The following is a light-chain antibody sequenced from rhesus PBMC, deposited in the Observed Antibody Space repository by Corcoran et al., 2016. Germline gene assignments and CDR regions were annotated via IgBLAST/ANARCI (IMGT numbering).Light chain of an antibody. CDR2: DAS. CDR1: QGINNY. Sequence: DIQMTQSPSSLSASVGDRVTITCRASQGINNYVSWYQQKPGKAPKLLIYDASTLQSGVPPRFSGSGSGTVFTLTISCLQPEDFSTYYCLPYNRDPYSFGQGTKVEIK. V-gene: IGKV1-43*02. J-gene: IGKJ2*01. CDR3: LPYNRDPYS.